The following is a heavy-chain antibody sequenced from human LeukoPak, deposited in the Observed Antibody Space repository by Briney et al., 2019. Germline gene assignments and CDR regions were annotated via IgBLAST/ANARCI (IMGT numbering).Heavy chain of an antibody. D-gene: IGHD1-7*01. V-gene: IGHV3-7*01. CDR1: GFTFSSYT. CDR2: IKQDGSEK. CDR3: ARVGGTRSHDAFDI. J-gene: IGHJ3*02. Sequence: PGGSLRLSCAASGFTFSSYTMNWVRQAPGKGLEWVANIKQDGSEKYYVDSVKGRFTISRDNAKNSLYLQMNSLRAEDTAVYYCARVGGTRSHDAFDIWGQGTMVTVSS.